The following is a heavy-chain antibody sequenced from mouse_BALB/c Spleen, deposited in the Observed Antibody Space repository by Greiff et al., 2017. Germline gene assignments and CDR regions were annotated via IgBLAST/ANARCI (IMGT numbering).Heavy chain of an antibody. Sequence: EVMLVESGGGLVKPGGSLKLSCAASGFTFSSYAMSWVRQTPEKRLEWVASISSGGSTYYPDSVKGRFTISRDNAKNTLYLQMSSLKSEDTAMYYCARQGTTPAFAYWGQGTLVTVSA. CDR3: ARQGTTPAFAY. CDR2: ISSGGST. CDR1: GFTFSSYA. J-gene: IGHJ3*01. V-gene: IGHV5-6-5*01. D-gene: IGHD1-1*01.